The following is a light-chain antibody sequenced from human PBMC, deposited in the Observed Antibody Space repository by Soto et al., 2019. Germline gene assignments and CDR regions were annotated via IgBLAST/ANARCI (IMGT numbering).Light chain of an antibody. CDR2: DVS. V-gene: IGLV2-11*01. Sequence: QSPLTQPRSVSGSPEQSVTLSCAGTSSDVGAYNYVSWYQQRPGNAPKLMIYDVSERPSGVPDRFSGSKSGNTASLTISGLQTDDEADYYCGSYAGSYTLVFGGGTKLTVL. CDR3: GSYAGSYTLV. CDR1: SSDVGAYNY. J-gene: IGLJ2*01.